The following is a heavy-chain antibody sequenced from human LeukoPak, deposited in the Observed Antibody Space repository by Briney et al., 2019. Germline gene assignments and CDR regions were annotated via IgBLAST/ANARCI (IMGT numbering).Heavy chain of an antibody. CDR3: AREAGGAFSNYFDF. V-gene: IGHV1-69*16. D-gene: IGHD1-26*01. CDR2: TIPLLGTA. J-gene: IGHJ4*02. CDR1: GYTFTGYY. Sequence: ASVKVSCKASGYTFTGYYMHWVRQAPGLGLEWMGGTIPLLGTANYAQRFQGRVSINTDESTGTAYMELSSLTSDDTAIYYCAREAGGAFSNYFDFWGQGTLVTVSS.